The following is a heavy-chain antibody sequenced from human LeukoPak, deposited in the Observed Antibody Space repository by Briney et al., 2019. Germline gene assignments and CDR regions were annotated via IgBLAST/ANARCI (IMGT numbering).Heavy chain of an antibody. V-gene: IGHV4-31*03. CDR2: IYYSGST. Sequence: SETLSLTCTVSGGSISSGGYYWSWIRQHPGKGLEWIGYIYYSGSTNYNPSLKSRVTISVDTSKNQFSLKLSSVTAADTAVYYCARVAVEGDAFDIWGQGTMVTVSS. CDR3: ARVAVEGDAFDI. D-gene: IGHD2-15*01. J-gene: IGHJ3*02. CDR1: GGSISSGGYY.